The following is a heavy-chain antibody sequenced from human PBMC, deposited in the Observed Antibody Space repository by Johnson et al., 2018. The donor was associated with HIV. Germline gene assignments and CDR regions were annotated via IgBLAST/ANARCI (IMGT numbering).Heavy chain of an antibody. CDR3: TRLPSGYSRDAFDI. J-gene: IGHJ3*02. CDR2: ISYDGSNT. CDR1: GFTFSSYA. D-gene: IGHD5-18*01. Sequence: QVQLVESGGGVVQPGMSLRLSCEASGFTFSSYAMHWVRQAPGKGLEWVAVISYDGSNTYYADSVKGRFPISRDNSKNTLYLQMNSLRAEDTAVYYCTRLPSGYSRDAFDIWGQGTMVTVSS. V-gene: IGHV3-30*04.